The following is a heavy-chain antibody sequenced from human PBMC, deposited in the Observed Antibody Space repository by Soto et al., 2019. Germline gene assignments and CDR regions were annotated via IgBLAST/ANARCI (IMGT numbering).Heavy chain of an antibody. CDR1: VCTFGDHA. CDR2: ISGSGGIT. Sequence: PVGSLRLSCASSVCTFGDHAMSCVRQSPGKWLEWVSVISGSGGITYYEDSVKGRFTISRDNAKNTLYLQMNSLRAEDTAVHYCAKGLLIMVRKVIIPPQYYYGMDVWGQGTTVTVSS. V-gene: IGHV3-23*01. D-gene: IGHD3-10*01. CDR3: AKGLLIMVRKVIIPPQYYYGMDV. J-gene: IGHJ6*02.